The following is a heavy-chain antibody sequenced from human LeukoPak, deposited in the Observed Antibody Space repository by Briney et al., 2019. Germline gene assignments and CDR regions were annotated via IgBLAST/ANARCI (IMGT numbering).Heavy chain of an antibody. V-gene: IGHV1-18*01. J-gene: IGHJ4*02. CDR3: ARDNGHKSVDY. D-gene: IGHD2-21*01. CDR1: GYTFSSYG. CDR2: ISGYNGNT. Sequence: ASVKVSCKTSGYTFSSYGISWLRQAPGQGLEWMGWISGYNGNTNYLQKFQGRVTMTTDTSTSTLHLEVRSLRSDDTAVCYCARDNGHKSVDYWGQGTLVTVSS.